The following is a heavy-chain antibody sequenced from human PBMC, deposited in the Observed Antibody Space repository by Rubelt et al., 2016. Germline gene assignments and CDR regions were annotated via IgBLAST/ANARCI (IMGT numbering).Heavy chain of an antibody. V-gene: IGHV4-59*01. Sequence: QVQLQESGPGLVKPSETLSLTCTVSGGSISSYYWSWIRQPPGKGLEWIGYIYYSGSTNYNPSLKSRVTISVDTSTNQFSLKLRSVTAADTAVYYCARDPWDYDFWSGDSYGMDVWGQGTTVTVSS. CDR3: ARDPWDYDFWSGDSYGMDV. D-gene: IGHD3-3*01. CDR2: IYYSGST. CDR1: GGSISSYY. J-gene: IGHJ6*02.